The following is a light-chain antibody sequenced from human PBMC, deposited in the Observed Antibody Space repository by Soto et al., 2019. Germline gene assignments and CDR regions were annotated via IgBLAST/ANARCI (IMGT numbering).Light chain of an antibody. CDR3: RSFAGGNKLV. CDR1: SSDVGGYNF. V-gene: IGLV2-8*01. J-gene: IGLJ2*01. CDR2: EVS. Sequence: QSALTQPPSASGSPGQSVTISCTGTSSDVGGYNFVSWYQQHPGKAPKLLIYEVSKRPSGVPDRFSGSKSDNTASLTVSGVQAWDEGEYFCRSFAGGNKLVFGGGTQLSVL.